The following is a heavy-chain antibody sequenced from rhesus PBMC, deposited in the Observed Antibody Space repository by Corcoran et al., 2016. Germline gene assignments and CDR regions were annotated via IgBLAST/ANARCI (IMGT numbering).Heavy chain of an antibody. D-gene: IGHD5-24*01. CDR1: GGSISSSHW. CDR2: IYGSGGTT. Sequence: QVQMQESGPAVVQPSRTLSLTCAVSGGSISSSHWWCWIGQSPGKGLEWIWGIYGSGGTTEYNPSLKSRVTISIDTSKNQFSLKRSSVTAADMAVYYCARSGCSGYRQEYFEFWGQGALVTVSS. V-gene: IGHV4-93*02. J-gene: IGHJ1*01. CDR3: ARSGCSGYRQEYFEF.